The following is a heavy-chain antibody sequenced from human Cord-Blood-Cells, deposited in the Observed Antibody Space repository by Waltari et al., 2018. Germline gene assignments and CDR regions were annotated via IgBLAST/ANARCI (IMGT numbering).Heavy chain of an antibody. V-gene: IGHV4-34*01. CDR3: ARRTRDYGGNYNWFDP. CDR2: INHSGST. Sequence: QVQLQQWGAGLLKPSETLSLTCAVYGGSFSGFYWSWIRQPPGKGLEWIGEINHSGSTTHDPSLKSRVTLSVDTSKNQFSLKLSSVTAADTAVYYCARRTRDYGGNYNWFDPWGQGTLVTVSS. J-gene: IGHJ5*02. CDR1: GGSFSGFY. D-gene: IGHD4-17*01.